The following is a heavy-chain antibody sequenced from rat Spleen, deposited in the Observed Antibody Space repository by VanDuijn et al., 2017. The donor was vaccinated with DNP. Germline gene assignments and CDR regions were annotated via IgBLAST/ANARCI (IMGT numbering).Heavy chain of an antibody. CDR2: INKDSSTI. V-gene: IGHV4-2*01. D-gene: IGHD1-11*01. J-gene: IGHJ3*01. Sequence: EVRLVESGGGLVQPGRSLKLSCAPSGFNFNDYWMGWVRQAPGKGLEWIGEINKDSSTINYSPSLKDKFTISRDNAQNTLYLQMSRLGSEDTAIYYCARLGWHGWFAYWGQGTLVTVSS. CDR3: ARLGWHGWFAY. CDR1: GFNFNDYW.